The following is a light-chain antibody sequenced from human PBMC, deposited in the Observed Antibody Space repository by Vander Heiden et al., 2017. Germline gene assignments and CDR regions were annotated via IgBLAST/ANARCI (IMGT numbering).Light chain of an antibody. V-gene: IGKV1-39*01. CDR3: QQTYNTPLT. Sequence: DIQMTQSPSSLSASLGDRVTLICRASQSVSAYVAWYQQRPGRAPKLLIYDASKLEDGVPSRFSGTRSGTDFTLTITSLQPEDFATYYCQQTYNTPLTFGGGTKVQIK. CDR2: DAS. J-gene: IGKJ4*01. CDR1: QSVSAY.